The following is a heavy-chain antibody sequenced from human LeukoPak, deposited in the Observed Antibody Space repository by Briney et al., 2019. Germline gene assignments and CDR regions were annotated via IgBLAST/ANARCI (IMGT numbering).Heavy chain of an antibody. Sequence: GESLKISCKGSGYTFITYWIGWVRQMPGKGLEWMGIIYPGDSDTRYSPSFRGQVTISADKSINTAYLQWSSLKVSDTAMYYCARPDDYGGKPAAFDIWGQGTMVTVSS. D-gene: IGHD4-23*01. J-gene: IGHJ3*02. CDR3: ARPDDYGGKPAAFDI. CDR2: IYPGDSDT. CDR1: GYTFITYW. V-gene: IGHV5-51*01.